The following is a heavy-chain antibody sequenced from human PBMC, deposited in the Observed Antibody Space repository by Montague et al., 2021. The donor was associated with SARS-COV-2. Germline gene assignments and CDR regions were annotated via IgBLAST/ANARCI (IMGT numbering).Heavy chain of an antibody. CDR3: TRDYRSIVGDGLNI. V-gene: IGHV3-48*03. J-gene: IGHJ3*02. CDR2: ISTSAYTT. D-gene: IGHD3-16*02. CDR1: GFTFSNYD. Sequence: SLRLSCAASGFTFSNYDMNWVRQAPGKGPEWISYISTSAYTTSYAGSLKGRFTISRDNGKNSLYLQMNSLRVEDTAVYYCTRDYRSIVGDGLNIWGQGTKVTVS.